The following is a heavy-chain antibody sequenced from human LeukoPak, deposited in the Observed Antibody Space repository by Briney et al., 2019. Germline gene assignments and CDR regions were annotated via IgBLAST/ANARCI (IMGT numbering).Heavy chain of an antibody. CDR2: IYHSGNT. J-gene: IGHJ4*02. CDR1: GVSISSSSYH. D-gene: IGHD6-6*01. Sequence: SETLSITCTLSGVSISSSSYHWVWLRQPPGKGLEWIGSIYHSGNTYYHPPHKTRVTIPVHTYKQQFCLKLSSVTAADTAVYYCAGQSTEYSKPIDYWGQGTLVTVSS. CDR3: AGQSTEYSKPIDY. V-gene: IGHV4-39*01.